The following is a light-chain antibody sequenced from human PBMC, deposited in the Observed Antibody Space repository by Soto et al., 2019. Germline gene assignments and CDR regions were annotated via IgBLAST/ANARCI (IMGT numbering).Light chain of an antibody. Sequence: EIVMTQSPAILSVSPGERATLSCRASQSVSSNLAWYQQKPGQAPRLLIYGASTRATGIPARFSGSGSGTEFTLTISSLQSEDFAVYYCQQYNNWPPYTFGQGTKREIK. CDR1: QSVSSN. J-gene: IGKJ2*01. CDR3: QQYNNWPPYT. V-gene: IGKV3-15*01. CDR2: GAS.